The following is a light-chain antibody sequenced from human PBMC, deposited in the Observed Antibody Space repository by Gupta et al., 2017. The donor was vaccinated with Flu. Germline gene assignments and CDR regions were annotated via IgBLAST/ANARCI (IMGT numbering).Light chain of an antibody. Sequence: KGTSVSAGRRAKRGKKDGCWDQQPPGAAPKIIICEDKRRPGATQERCSGTKSGTAATMSSTGQQTGDEADYYCEVGDNSMSAAVFGGGTKLTVL. CDR2: EDK. CDR1: RAKRGKKD. V-gene: IGLV1-51*02. CDR3: EVGDNSMSAAV. J-gene: IGLJ3*02.